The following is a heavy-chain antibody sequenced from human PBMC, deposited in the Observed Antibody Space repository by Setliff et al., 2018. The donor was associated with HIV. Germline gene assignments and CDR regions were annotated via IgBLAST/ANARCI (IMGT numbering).Heavy chain of an antibody. Sequence: SETLSLTCTVSGGSIRSHYWNWIRQSPGKGLEWIGYIHYRGSTNYNPSLKSRVIISVDMSKNQFSRKLTSVTAADTAVYYCARDFEASYCGGDCYSGWFDSWGQGILVTVSS. CDR1: GGSIRSHY. V-gene: IGHV4-59*11. D-gene: IGHD2-21*01. CDR2: IHYRGST. J-gene: IGHJ5*01. CDR3: ARDFEASYCGGDCYSGWFDS.